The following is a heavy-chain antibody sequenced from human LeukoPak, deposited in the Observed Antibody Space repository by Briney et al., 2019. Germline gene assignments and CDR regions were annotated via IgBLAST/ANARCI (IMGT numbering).Heavy chain of an antibody. V-gene: IGHV3-30*18. CDR2: ISHDGKVQ. CDR3: AKDVIVAVPAAHSPPGYYMDV. D-gene: IGHD2-2*01. CDR1: GFTFSSYG. Sequence: GGSLRLSCAASGFTFSSYGMQWVRQAPGKGLEWVAVISHDGKVQYYADSVKGRFTISRDNSKNTLYLQMNSLRAEDTAVYYCAKDVIVAVPAAHSPPGYYMDVWGKGTTVTISS. J-gene: IGHJ6*03.